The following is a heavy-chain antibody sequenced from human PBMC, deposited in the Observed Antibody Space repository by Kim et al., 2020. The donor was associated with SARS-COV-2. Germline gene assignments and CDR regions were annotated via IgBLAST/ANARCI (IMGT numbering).Heavy chain of an antibody. Sequence: TYYNPSLKRRVTISVDTSKTQFSLKLSSVTAADTAVYYCACSMVINWFDPWGQGTLVTVSS. D-gene: IGHD5-18*01. V-gene: IGHV4-31*02. J-gene: IGHJ5*02. CDR2: T. CDR3: ACSMVINWFDP.